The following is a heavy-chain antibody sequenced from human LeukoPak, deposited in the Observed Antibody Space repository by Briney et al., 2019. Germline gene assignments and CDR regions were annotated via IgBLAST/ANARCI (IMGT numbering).Heavy chain of an antibody. CDR2: MNPNSGNT. Sequence: ASVKVSCKASGYTFTSYDINWVRQATGQGLEWMGWMNPNSGNTGYAQKFQGRVTMTRNTSISTAYMELSSLRSEDTAVYYCASLLYYYDSSGYYGDYWGQGTLVTVSS. J-gene: IGHJ4*02. V-gene: IGHV1-8*01. CDR1: GYTFTSYD. CDR3: ASLLYYYDSSGYYGDY. D-gene: IGHD3-22*01.